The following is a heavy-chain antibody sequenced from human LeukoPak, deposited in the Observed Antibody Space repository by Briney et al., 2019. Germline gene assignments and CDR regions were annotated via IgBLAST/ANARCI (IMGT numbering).Heavy chain of an antibody. CDR3: ARDWQTRSGWPNY. V-gene: IGHV3-7*03. J-gene: IGHJ4*02. Sequence: GGSLRLSCATSGFTFSSYWMSWVRQAPGKGLEWVANIKQDGSEKYYGDSVKGRFTISRDNTKNSLYLQMNSLRAEDTAVYYCARDWQTRSGWPNYWGQGTLVTVSS. CDR1: GFTFSSYW. D-gene: IGHD6-19*01. CDR2: IKQDGSEK.